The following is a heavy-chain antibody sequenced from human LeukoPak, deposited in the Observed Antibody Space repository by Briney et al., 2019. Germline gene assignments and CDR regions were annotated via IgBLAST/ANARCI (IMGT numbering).Heavy chain of an antibody. CDR3: ARDQGVYSSSWIDY. V-gene: IGHV1-2*02. CDR1: GYTFTSYD. D-gene: IGHD6-13*01. Sequence: GASVKVSCKASGYTFTSYDINWVRQAPGQGLEWMGWINPNSGGTNYAQKFQGRVTMTRDTSISTAYMELSRLRSDDTAVYYCARDQGVYSSSWIDYWGQGTLVTVSS. J-gene: IGHJ4*02. CDR2: INPNSGGT.